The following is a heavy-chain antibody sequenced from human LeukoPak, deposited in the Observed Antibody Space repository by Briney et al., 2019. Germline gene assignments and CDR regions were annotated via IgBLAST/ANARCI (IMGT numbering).Heavy chain of an antibody. J-gene: IGHJ6*03. D-gene: IGHD3-9*01. Sequence: ASVKVYCKASGYTSTGYYMHWVRQAPGQGLEWMGWINPNSGGTNYAQKFQGRVTMTRDTSISTAYMELSRLRSDDTAVYYCARAYYDILTGYQYYYMDVWGKGTTVTVSS. CDR1: GYTSTGYY. CDR3: ARAYYDILTGYQYYYMDV. CDR2: INPNSGGT. V-gene: IGHV1-2*02.